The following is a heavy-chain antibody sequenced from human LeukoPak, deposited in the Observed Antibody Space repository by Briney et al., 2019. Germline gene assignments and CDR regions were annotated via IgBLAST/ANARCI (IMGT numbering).Heavy chain of an antibody. V-gene: IGHV2-5*02. J-gene: IGHJ4*02. Sequence: SGPTLVKPTQTLTLTCTSSGFSLSTSGVGVGWIRQPPGKALEWLALIYWDDDKRYSPSLKSRLTITKDTSKNQVVLTMTNMDPVDTATYYCAHLAYCGGDCYTDLYYFDYWGQGTLVTVSS. CDR1: GFSLSTSGVG. CDR2: IYWDDDK. D-gene: IGHD2-21*02. CDR3: AHLAYCGGDCYTDLYYFDY.